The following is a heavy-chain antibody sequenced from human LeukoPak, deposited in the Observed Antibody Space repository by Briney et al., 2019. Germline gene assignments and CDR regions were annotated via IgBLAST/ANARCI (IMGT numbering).Heavy chain of an antibody. J-gene: IGHJ4*02. V-gene: IGHV4-38-2*01. CDR1: GYSISSGYY. D-gene: IGHD6-13*01. Sequence: SETLSLTCAVSGYSISSGYYWGWIRQPPGKGLEWIGSIYHSGSTYYNPSLKSRVTISVDTSKNQFSLKLSSVTAADTAMYYCATDSSSYPGGDYWGQGTLVTVSS. CDR3: ATDSSSYPGGDY. CDR2: IYHSGST.